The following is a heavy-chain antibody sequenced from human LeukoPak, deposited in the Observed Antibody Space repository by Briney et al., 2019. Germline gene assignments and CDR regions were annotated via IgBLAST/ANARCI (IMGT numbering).Heavy chain of an antibody. Sequence: ASVKVSCKASGYTFTGYYMHWVRQAPGQGLEWMGWINPNSGGTNYAQKFQGRVTMTRDTSISTAYMELSRLRSDDTAVYYCARGPIAVAGILSGYFDYWGQGTLVTVSS. CDR1: GYTFTGYY. CDR3: ARGPIAVAGILSGYFDY. CDR2: INPNSGGT. D-gene: IGHD6-19*01. V-gene: IGHV1-2*02. J-gene: IGHJ4*02.